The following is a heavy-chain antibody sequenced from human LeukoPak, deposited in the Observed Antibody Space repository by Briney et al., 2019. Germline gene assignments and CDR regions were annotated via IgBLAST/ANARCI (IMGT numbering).Heavy chain of an antibody. CDR1: GFTFSSSW. D-gene: IGHD3-16*01. V-gene: IGHV3-74*01. J-gene: IGHJ4*02. Sequence: GGSLRLSCAASGFTFSSSWMQWVRQAPGKGLVWVSRINSDGRSTSYADSVKGRFNISRDNAKNTLYLQMNSLQGENLVLNYWARDWGMGYWGQGTLVTVSS. CDR2: INSDGRST. CDR3: ARDWGMGY.